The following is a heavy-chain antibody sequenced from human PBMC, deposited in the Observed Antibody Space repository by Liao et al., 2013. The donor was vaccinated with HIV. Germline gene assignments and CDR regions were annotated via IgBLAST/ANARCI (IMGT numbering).Heavy chain of an antibody. J-gene: IGHJ6*03. V-gene: IGHV4-4*07. Sequence: QVQLQESGPGLVKPSETLSLTCTVSGGSISSYYWSWIRQPAGKGLEWIGRIYTSGSTNYNPSLKSRVTMSVDTSKNQFSLKLSSVTAADTAVYYCARLNYYDSNNYYYYMDVWGEGPTVTVSS. CDR3: ARLNYYDSNNYYYYMDV. D-gene: IGHD3-22*01. CDR1: GGSISSYY. CDR2: IYTSGST.